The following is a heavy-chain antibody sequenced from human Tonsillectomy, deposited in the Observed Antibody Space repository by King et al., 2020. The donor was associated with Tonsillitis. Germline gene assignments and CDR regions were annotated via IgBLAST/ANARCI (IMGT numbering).Heavy chain of an antibody. CDR1: GGTLSSYA. CDR3: ARDRTGSPLDY. D-gene: IGHD3-10*01. CDR2: IIPMFGTT. Sequence: QLVQSGAEVKKPGSSVKVSCKASGGTLSSYAITWVRQAPGQGLEWMGGIIPMFGTTNYAQKFQGRLTFTADESTGTVYMDLSSLRSEDTAIYYCARDRTGSPLDYWGQGTLLTVSS. J-gene: IGHJ4*02. V-gene: IGHV1-69*01.